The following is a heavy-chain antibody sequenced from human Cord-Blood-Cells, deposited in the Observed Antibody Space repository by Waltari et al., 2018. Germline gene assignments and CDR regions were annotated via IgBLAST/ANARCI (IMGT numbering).Heavy chain of an antibody. Sequence: QVQLVESGGGVVQPGRSLRLSCAASGFTFSSYGMHWVRQAPGKGLEWVAVIWYDGSNKYYADSVKGRFTISRDNSKNTLYLQMNSLRAEDTAVYYCARDLPSFTLTGDDAFDIWGQGTMVTVSS. CDR3: ARDLPSFTLTGDDAFDI. CDR2: IWYDGSNK. CDR1: GFTFSSYG. J-gene: IGHJ3*02. V-gene: IGHV3-33*01. D-gene: IGHD7-27*01.